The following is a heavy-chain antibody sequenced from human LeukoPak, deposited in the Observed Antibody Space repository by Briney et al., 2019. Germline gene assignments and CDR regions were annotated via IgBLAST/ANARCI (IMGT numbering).Heavy chain of an antibody. CDR2: IYYTGST. CDR1: GGSISSYY. CDR3: ARGAGWYAY. Sequence: PSETLSLTCTVSGGSISSYYWSWLRQPPGKGLEWIGYIYYTGSTNYNPSLKSRVTISVDTSKNQFSLKVSSVTAADTAVYYCARGAGWYAYWGQGSLVTVSS. D-gene: IGHD6-19*01. V-gene: IGHV4-59*01. J-gene: IGHJ4*02.